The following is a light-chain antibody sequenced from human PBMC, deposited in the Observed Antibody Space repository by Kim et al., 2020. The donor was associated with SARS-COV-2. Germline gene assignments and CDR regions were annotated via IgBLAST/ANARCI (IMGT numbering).Light chain of an antibody. Sequence: GQRVTISCSGSSSNIGINIVNWFQQLPGTAPKLLIYSNDDRPSGVPDRFSGSKSGTSASLAISGLQSADEADYFCASWDDSLNALLFGGGTQLTVL. CDR2: SND. CDR1: SSNIGINI. CDR3: ASWDDSLNALL. J-gene: IGLJ2*01. V-gene: IGLV1-44*01.